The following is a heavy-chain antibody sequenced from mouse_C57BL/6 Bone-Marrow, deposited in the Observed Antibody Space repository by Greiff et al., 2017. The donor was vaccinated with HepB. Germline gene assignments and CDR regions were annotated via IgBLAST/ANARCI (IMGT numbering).Heavy chain of an antibody. CDR2: ISSGGDYI. V-gene: IGHV5-9-1*02. Sequence: EVQGVESGEGLVKPGGSLKLSCAASGFTFSSYAMSWVRQTPEKRLEWVAYISSGGDYIYYADTVKGRFTISRDNARNTLYLQMSSLKSEDTAMYYCTREEGYYDPFAYWGQGTLVTVSA. D-gene: IGHD2-4*01. J-gene: IGHJ3*01. CDR1: GFTFSSYA. CDR3: TREEGYYDPFAY.